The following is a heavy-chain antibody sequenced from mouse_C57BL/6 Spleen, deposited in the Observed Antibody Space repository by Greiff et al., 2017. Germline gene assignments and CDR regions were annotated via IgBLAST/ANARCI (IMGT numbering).Heavy chain of an antibody. CDR3: ARNMAVGYYAMDY. Sequence: QVQLKESGPGLVQPSQSLSITCTVSGFSLTSYGVHWVRQSPGKGLEWLGVIWSGGGTDNNAAFISRLSISKDNSKSQVFFKMNSLQADDTAIYYCARNMAVGYYAMDYWGQGTSVTVSS. D-gene: IGHD1-1*02. CDR2: IWSGGGT. V-gene: IGHV2-2*01. J-gene: IGHJ4*01. CDR1: GFSLTSYG.